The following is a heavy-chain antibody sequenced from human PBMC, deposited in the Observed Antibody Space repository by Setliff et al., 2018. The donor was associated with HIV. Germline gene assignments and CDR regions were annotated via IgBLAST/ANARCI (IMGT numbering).Heavy chain of an antibody. Sequence: SVKVSCKTSGDTLSSYAITWVRQAPGQGLEWMGRIIPIFGTADYAQKFQGRVTLTADESTSIAYMELNSLRSDDTAVYYCARSITMVRGVIAYYYYMDVWGKGTTVTVSS. CDR2: IIPIFGTA. CDR3: ARSITMVRGVIAYYYYMDV. J-gene: IGHJ6*03. V-gene: IGHV1-69*13. D-gene: IGHD3-10*01. CDR1: GDTLSSYA.